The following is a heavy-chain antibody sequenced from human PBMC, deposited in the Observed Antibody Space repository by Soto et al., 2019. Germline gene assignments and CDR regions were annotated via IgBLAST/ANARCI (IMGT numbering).Heavy chain of an antibody. D-gene: IGHD3-10*01. J-gene: IGHJ6*02. CDR1: GFTVSSNY. CDR3: ARDHPMVRGVGAGYYYYGMDV. V-gene: IGHV3-53*01. Sequence: GGSLRLSCAASGFTVSSNYMSWVRQAPGKGLEWVSVIYSGGSTYYADSVKGRFTISRDNSKNTLYLQMNSLRAEDTAVYYCARDHPMVRGVGAGYYYYGMDVWGQGTTVTVSS. CDR2: IYSGGST.